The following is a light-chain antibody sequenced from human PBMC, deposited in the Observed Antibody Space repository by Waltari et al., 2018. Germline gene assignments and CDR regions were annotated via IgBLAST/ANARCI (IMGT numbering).Light chain of an antibody. V-gene: IGKV4-1*01. J-gene: IGKJ1*01. CDR1: QSVLFSSNSKDF. Sequence: DLVMTQSPDSLAVSLGARATSNCKCSQSVLFSSNSKDFVALHQQKPGRPPKLLIYWASTLYPGVPARFSASGSGTNFTLTISSLQAEDVAVYYCHQYFKSPWTFGRGTQVEIK. CDR3: HQYFKSPWT. CDR2: WAS.